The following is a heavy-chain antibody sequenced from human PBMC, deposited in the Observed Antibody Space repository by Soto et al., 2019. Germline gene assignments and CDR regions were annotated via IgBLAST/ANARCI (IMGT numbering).Heavy chain of an antibody. CDR1: GFTFSSYG. J-gene: IGHJ6*01. V-gene: IGHV3-30*18. CDR3: AKMGGYSGYDDSYYYGMDV. D-gene: IGHD5-12*01. CDR2: ISYDGSNK. Sequence: QVQLVESGGGVVQPGRSLRLSCAASGFTFSSYGMHWVRQAPGKGLEWVAVISYDGSNKYYADSVKGRFTISRDNSKNTLYLQMNSLRAEDTAVYYCAKMGGYSGYDDSYYYGMDVW.